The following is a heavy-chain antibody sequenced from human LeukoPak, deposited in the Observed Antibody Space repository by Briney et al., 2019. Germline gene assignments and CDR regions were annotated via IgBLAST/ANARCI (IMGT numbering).Heavy chain of an antibody. CDR2: INPNSGGT. CDR3: ARERQLLWFGESPLQYYGMDV. D-gene: IGHD3-10*01. Sequence: GASVKVSCKASGYTFTGYYMHWVRQAPGQGLEWMGWINPNSGGTNYAQKFQGRVTMTRDTSISTAYMELSRLRSDDTAVYYCARERQLLWFGESPLQYYGMDVWGQGTTVTVSS. V-gene: IGHV1-2*02. J-gene: IGHJ6*02. CDR1: GYTFTGYY.